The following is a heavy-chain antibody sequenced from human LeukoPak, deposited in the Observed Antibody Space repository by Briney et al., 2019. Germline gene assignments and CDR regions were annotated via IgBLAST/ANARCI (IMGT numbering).Heavy chain of an antibody. D-gene: IGHD3-10*01. CDR2: INPNSGGT. J-gene: IGHJ4*02. CDR1: GYTFTGYY. CDR3: ARDVNYYYGSGSPLDY. Sequence: ASVKVSCKASGYTFTGYYMHWVRQAPGQGLEWMGWINPNSGGTNYAQKFQGRVTMIRDTSISTAYMELSRLRSDDTAVYYCARDVNYYYGSGSPLDYWGQGTLVTVSS. V-gene: IGHV1-2*02.